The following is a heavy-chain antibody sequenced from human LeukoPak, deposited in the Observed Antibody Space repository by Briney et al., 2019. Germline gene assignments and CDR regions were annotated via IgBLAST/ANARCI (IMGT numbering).Heavy chain of an antibody. Sequence: SETLSLTCTVSGGSISSSSYYWGWIRQPPGKGLEGIGSIYYSGSTYYNPSLKSRVTISVDSSKNQFSLKLSSVTAADTAVYYCARPPRYCSGGSCYSGGFDYWGQRTLVTVSS. J-gene: IGHJ4*02. V-gene: IGHV4-39*01. CDR2: IYYSGST. D-gene: IGHD2-15*01. CDR1: GGSISSSSYY. CDR3: ARPPRYCSGGSCYSGGFDY.